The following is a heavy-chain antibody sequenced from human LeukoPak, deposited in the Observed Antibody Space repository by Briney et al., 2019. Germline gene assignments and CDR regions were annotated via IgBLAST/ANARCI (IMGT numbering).Heavy chain of an antibody. CDR3: AREDSNYHYFDY. CDR2: ILTSGST. CDR1: GGSISTYY. V-gene: IGHV4-4*07. J-gene: IGHJ4*02. D-gene: IGHD4-11*01. Sequence: SETPSLTCTVSGGSISTYYWNWIRQPAGKGLEWIGHILTSGSTNYNPSLKSRVTMSAHTSKNQLSLNLNSVTAADTAVYYCAREDSNYHYFDYWGQGTLVTVSS.